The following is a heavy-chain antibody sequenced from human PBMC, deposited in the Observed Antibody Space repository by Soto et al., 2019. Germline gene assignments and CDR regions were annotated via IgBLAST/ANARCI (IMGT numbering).Heavy chain of an antibody. CDR1: GGTFSSYA. D-gene: IGHD2-2*01. Sequence: ASVKVSCKASGGTFSSYAISWVRQAPGQGLEWMGGIIPIFGTANYAQKFQGRVTITADESTSTAYLELSSLRSEDTAVYYCAGPDIVVVPAAEYYYYGMDVWGQGTTVTVSS. J-gene: IGHJ6*02. V-gene: IGHV1-69*13. CDR2: IIPIFGTA. CDR3: AGPDIVVVPAAEYYYYGMDV.